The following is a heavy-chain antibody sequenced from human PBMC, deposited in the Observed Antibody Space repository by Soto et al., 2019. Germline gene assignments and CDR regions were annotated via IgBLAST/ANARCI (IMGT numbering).Heavy chain of an antibody. CDR2: INADNGNT. V-gene: IGHV1-18*01. CDR3: ARDPRRRDGYIIV. CDR1: GYTFTSYA. D-gene: IGHD5-12*01. J-gene: IGHJ4*02. Sequence: ASVKVSCKASGYTFTSYAMHWVRQAPGQGLEWMGWINADNGNTNYAQKLQGRVTMTTDTSTSTAYMELSSLRSEDTAVYYCARDPRRRDGYIIVWGQGTLVTVS.